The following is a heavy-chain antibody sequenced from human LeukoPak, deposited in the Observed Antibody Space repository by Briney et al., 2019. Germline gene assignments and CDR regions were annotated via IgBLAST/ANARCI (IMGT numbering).Heavy chain of an antibody. CDR1: GFTFSSYW. V-gene: IGHV3-74*01. J-gene: IGHJ4*02. CDR3: AKYSGSYYYPPNWDS. D-gene: IGHD1-26*01. Sequence: GGSLRLSCAASGFTFSSYWMHWVRQAPGKGLVWVSRINSDGRSTSYADSVKGRFTLSRDYPKNTLYLQMNSLRAEDTAVYFCAKYSGSYYYPPNWDSWGQGTLVTVSS. CDR2: INSDGRST.